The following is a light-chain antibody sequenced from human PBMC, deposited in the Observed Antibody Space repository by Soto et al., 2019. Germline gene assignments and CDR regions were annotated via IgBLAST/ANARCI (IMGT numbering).Light chain of an antibody. Sequence: GTQCLAPRGGGTLCCSPSQSVSSSFLAWYQQKPGQAPRLLIYGASNSATGIPDRFSGRARGSCLTVTLSYLEPRAFAVPYCPRYVSVNRAFGQGTKVDI. CDR2: GAS. CDR1: QSVSSSF. V-gene: IGKV3-20*01. CDR3: PRYVSVNRA. J-gene: IGKJ1*01.